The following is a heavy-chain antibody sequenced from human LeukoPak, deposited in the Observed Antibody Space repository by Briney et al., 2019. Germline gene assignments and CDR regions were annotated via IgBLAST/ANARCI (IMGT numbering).Heavy chain of an antibody. J-gene: IGHJ4*02. V-gene: IGHV3-7*03. CDR2: IKEDGTEK. Sequence: GGSLRLSCAASGFTFSAYWMTWVRQAPGKGLEWVANIKEDGTEKNYVDSVKGRFTISRDNSKNTLYLQMNSLRAEDTAVYYCANTFLEGRETDYWGQGTLVTVSS. D-gene: IGHD2/OR15-2a*01. CDR3: ANTFLEGRETDY. CDR1: GFTFSAYW.